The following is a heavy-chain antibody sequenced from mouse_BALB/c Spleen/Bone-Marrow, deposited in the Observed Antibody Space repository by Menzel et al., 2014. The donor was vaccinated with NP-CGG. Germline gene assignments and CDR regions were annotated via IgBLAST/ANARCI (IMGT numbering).Heavy chain of an antibody. CDR3: ARFPIYYGNYGAMDY. J-gene: IGHJ4*01. D-gene: IGHD2-1*01. V-gene: IGHV1S41*01. CDR2: IAPGSGXT. CDR1: GYTFTSYW. Sequence: DLVKPGASVKLSCKASGYTFTSYWINWIKQRPGQGLEWIGRIAPGSGXTYYNEMFKGKATLTVDTSSSTAYIQLSSLSSEDSAVYFCARFPIYYGNYGAMDYWGQGTSVTVSS.